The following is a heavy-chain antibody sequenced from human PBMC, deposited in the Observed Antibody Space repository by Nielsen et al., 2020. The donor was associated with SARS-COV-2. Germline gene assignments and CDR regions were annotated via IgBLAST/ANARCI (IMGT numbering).Heavy chain of an antibody. Sequence: GESLKISCAASGFTFSSYGMHWVRQAPGKGLEWVAVISYDGSNKYYADSVKGRFTISRDNSKNTLYLQMNSLRAEDTAVYYCAKDLDEYQLLLCYYGMDVWGQGTTVTVSS. CDR1: GFTFSSYG. CDR2: ISYDGSNK. V-gene: IGHV3-30*18. CDR3: AKDLDEYQLLLCYYGMDV. J-gene: IGHJ6*02. D-gene: IGHD2-2*01.